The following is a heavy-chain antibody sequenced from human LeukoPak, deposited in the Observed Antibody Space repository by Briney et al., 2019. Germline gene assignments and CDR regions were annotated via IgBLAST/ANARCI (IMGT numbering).Heavy chain of an antibody. J-gene: IGHJ5*02. CDR1: GGSFSGYY. V-gene: IGHV4-34*01. D-gene: IGHD3-3*01. CDR2: INHSGST. Sequence: SETLSLTCAVCGGSFSGYYWSWIRQPPGKGLEWIGEINHSGSTNYNPSLKSRVTISVDTSKNQFSLKLSSVTAADTAVYYCARKEKYYDFWSGYCFWFDPWGKGTLVTVSS. CDR3: ARKEKYYDFWSGYCFWFDP.